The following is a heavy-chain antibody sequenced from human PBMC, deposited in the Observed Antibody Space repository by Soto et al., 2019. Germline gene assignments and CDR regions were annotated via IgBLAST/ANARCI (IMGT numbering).Heavy chain of an antibody. CDR1: GFSFSSYA. J-gene: IGHJ3*02. V-gene: IGHV3-23*01. CDR2: ISGSGGST. CDR3: AKDFRVFLLSGAFDI. D-gene: IGHD3-10*01. Sequence: GGSLGLSCAASGFSFSSYAMRWVRQAPGKGLEWVSAISGSGGSTYYADSVKGRFTISRDNSKNTLYLQMNSLRAEDTAVYYCAKDFRVFLLSGAFDIWGQGTMVTVSS.